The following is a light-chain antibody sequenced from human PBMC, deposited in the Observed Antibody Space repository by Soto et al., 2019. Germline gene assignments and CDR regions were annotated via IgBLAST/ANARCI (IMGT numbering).Light chain of an antibody. V-gene: IGLV1-40*01. CDR3: QSYDSGLFVV. CDR1: SSNIGAGYD. CDR2: GNS. J-gene: IGLJ2*01. Sequence: QSVLTQPPSVSGAPGKRVTISCTGSSSNIGAGYDVHWYQQLPGTAPKLLIYGNSNRPSGVPDRFSDSNSGTSPSLAITGLQAEDEADDYCQSYDSGLFVVFGGGTKLTVL.